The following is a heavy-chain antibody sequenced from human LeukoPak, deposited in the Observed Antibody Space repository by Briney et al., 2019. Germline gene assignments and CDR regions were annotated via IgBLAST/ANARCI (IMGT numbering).Heavy chain of an antibody. D-gene: IGHD1-7*01. Sequence: GASVKVSCKASGGTFSSYAISWVRQAPGQGLEWMGRIIPILGIANYAQKFQGRVTITADKSTSTAYMELSSLRSEDTAVYYCARDHGITGTTDYFDYWGQETLVTVSS. CDR3: ARDHGITGTTDYFDY. J-gene: IGHJ4*02. CDR1: GGTFSSYA. V-gene: IGHV1-69*04. CDR2: IIPILGIA.